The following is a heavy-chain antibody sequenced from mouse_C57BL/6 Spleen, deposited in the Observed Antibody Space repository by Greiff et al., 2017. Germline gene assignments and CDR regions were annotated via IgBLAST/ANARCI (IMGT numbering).Heavy chain of an antibody. CDR3: TSITTVVAPFAY. CDR1: GFNIKDYY. CDR2: IDPEDSDT. D-gene: IGHD1-1*01. Sequence: EVQLQQSGAELVRPGASVKLSCTASGFNIKDYYMHWVKQRPEQGLEWIGRIDPEDSDTEYAPKFQGKATMTADTSSNTAYLQLSSLTSEDTAVYYCTSITTVVAPFAYWGQGTLVTVSA. V-gene: IGHV14-1*01. J-gene: IGHJ3*01.